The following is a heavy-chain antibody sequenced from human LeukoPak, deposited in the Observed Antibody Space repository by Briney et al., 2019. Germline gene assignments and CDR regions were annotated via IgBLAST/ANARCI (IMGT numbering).Heavy chain of an antibody. J-gene: IGHJ4*02. CDR3: AREDSSSWYRFDY. V-gene: IGHV1-2*02. CDR2: INPNSGGT. Sequence: RASVKVSCKASGYTFTGYYMHWVRQAPGQGLEWMGWINPNSGGTNYAQKFQGRVTMTRDTSISTAYMVLNRLRSDDTAVYYCAREDSSSWYRFDYWGQGTLVTVSS. D-gene: IGHD6-13*01. CDR1: GYTFTGYY.